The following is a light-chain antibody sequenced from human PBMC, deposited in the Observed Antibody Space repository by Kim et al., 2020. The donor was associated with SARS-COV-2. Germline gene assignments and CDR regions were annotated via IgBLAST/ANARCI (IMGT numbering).Light chain of an antibody. V-gene: IGKV3-15*01. Sequence: EIVMTQSPATLSVSPGERTTLSCRASQSVSNNLAWYQHKPGQPPRLLIYGASTRATGVPARFSGSGSGTDFTLTVSSLQSEDFAVYYCHPYNDWPPGDTFGQGTKLEI. CDR2: GAS. CDR1: QSVSNN. J-gene: IGKJ2*01. CDR3: HPYNDWPPGDT.